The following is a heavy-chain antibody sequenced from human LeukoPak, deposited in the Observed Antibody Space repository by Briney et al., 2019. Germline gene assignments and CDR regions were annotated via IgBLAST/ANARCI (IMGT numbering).Heavy chain of an antibody. J-gene: IGHJ6*03. D-gene: IGHD2-2*01. V-gene: IGHV1-2*02. CDR3: ARQYGYYSYYIDV. CDR2: INPNNGGT. CDR1: GYTFTGYY. Sequence: ASVKVSCKASGYTFTGYYMHWVRQAPGQGLEWRGWINPNNGGTNSAQKFQGRVTMTRDTSITTAYMELRRLTSDDTAVYYCARQYGYYSYYIDVWGTGTTVTISS.